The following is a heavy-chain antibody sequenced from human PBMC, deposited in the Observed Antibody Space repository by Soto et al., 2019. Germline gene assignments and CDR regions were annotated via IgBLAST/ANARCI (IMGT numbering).Heavy chain of an antibody. CDR3: ARTYYDGQHRCDP. J-gene: IGHJ5*02. V-gene: IGHV2-5*02. D-gene: IGHD3-16*01. CDR2: IYWDDDK. CDR1: GFSLSTSGVG. Sequence: QITLKESGPTLVKPTQALTLTCTFSGFSLSTSGVGVGWIRQPPGKPLEWLALIYWDDDKRYRPSLKSRLTITTDPTTNQLFLTTTNMDPVDTATYYLARTYYDGQHRCDPWGQGTLVTVSS.